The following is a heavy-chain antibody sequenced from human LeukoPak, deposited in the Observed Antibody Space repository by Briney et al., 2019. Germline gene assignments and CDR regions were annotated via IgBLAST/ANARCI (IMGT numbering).Heavy chain of an antibody. V-gene: IGHV5-51*01. CDR2: IYPGDSDT. D-gene: IGHD4-17*01. Sequence: GESLKISCKGSGYRFTSYWIGWVRPVPGKGLEWMGSIYPGDSDTTYSPSFQGQVTISADKYITTAFLQWGSLKASDTAIYYCARRGYGNYQHTFDYWGQGTLVTVSS. CDR1: GYRFTSYW. CDR3: ARRGYGNYQHTFDY. J-gene: IGHJ4*02.